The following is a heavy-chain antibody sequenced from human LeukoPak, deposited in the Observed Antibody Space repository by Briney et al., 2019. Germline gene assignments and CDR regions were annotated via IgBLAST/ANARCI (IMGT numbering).Heavy chain of an antibody. CDR2: IYYSGST. CDR3: AGGRVHYGDTVPGDY. Sequence: SETLSLTCTVSGGSISSYYWSWIRQPPGKGLEWIGYIYYSGSTNYNPSLKSRVTISVDTSKNQFSLKLSSVTAADTAVYYCAGGRVHYGDTVPGDYWGQGTLVTVSS. V-gene: IGHV4-59*01. D-gene: IGHD4-17*01. CDR1: GGSISSYY. J-gene: IGHJ4*02.